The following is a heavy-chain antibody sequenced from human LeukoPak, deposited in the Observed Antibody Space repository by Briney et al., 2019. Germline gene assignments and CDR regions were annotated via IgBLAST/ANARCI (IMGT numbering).Heavy chain of an antibody. V-gene: IGHV3-23*01. D-gene: IGHD2-21*02. CDR1: GFTFSSYA. J-gene: IGHJ6*02. CDR3: ARDLYCGGDCFPYYYYGMDV. CDR2: ISGSGGST. Sequence: PGGSLRLSCAASGFTFSSYAMSWVRQAPGKGLEWVSAISGSGGSTYYADSVKGRFTISRDNSKNTLYLQMSSLRAEDTAVYYCARDLYCGGDCFPYYYYGMDVWGQGTTVTASS.